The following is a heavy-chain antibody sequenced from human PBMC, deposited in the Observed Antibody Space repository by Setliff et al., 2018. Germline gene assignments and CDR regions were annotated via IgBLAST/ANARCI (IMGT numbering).Heavy chain of an antibody. V-gene: IGHV7-4-1*02. CDR1: GYTFTNYA. CDR2: INTNTGNP. J-gene: IGHJ6*03. CDR3: ARGSRFGTIVYKGDYYMDV. D-gene: IGHD3-10*01. Sequence: ASVKVSCKASGYTFTNYAMTWMRQAPGQGLEYMGWINTNTGNPIYAQGFPGRFVFSLDTSVSTAYLQISSLKSEDTAVYYCARGSRFGTIVYKGDYYMDVWGKGTTVTVSS.